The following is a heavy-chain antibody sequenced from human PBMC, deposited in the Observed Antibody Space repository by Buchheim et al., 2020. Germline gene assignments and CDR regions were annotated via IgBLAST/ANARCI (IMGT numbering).Heavy chain of an antibody. CDR3: ARDALNYDFWSGYLHGGPLDY. V-gene: IGHV3-21*01. J-gene: IGHJ4*02. CDR1: GFTFSSYS. D-gene: IGHD3-3*01. CDR2: ISSSSSYI. Sequence: EVQLVESGGGLVKPGGSLRLSCAASGFTFSSYSMNWVRQAPGKGLEWVSSISSSSSYIYYADSVKGRFTISRDNAKNSLYLQMNSLRAEDTAVYYCARDALNYDFWSGYLHGGPLDYWGQGTL.